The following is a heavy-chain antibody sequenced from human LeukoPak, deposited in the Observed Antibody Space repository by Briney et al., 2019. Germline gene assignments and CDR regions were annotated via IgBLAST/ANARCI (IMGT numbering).Heavy chain of an antibody. CDR3: ARGGYCGGDCWRPTLADYYYYGMDV. V-gene: IGHV1-69*01. D-gene: IGHD2-21*02. CDR2: IIPIFGTA. CDR1: GGTFSSYA. J-gene: IGHJ6*02. Sequence: ASVKVSCKDSGGTFSSYAISWVRQAPGQGLEWMGGIIPIFGTANYAQKFQGRVTITADESTSTAYMELSSLRSEDTAVYYCARGGYCGGDCWRPTLADYYYYGMDVWGQGTTVTVSS.